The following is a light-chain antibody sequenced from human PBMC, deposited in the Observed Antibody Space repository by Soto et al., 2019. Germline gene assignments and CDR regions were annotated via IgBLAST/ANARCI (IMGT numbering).Light chain of an antibody. CDR2: DAS. CDR3: QQFHNYPLT. CDR1: QGIGSA. Sequence: AIQLTQSPSSLSASVGDRVTITCRASQGIGSALAWYQQKPGKAPKLLIYDASSLDTGVPSGFSGSGSGTDFALTISSLQPEDFATYYCQQFHNYPLTFGRGTKVEIK. J-gene: IGKJ4*01. V-gene: IGKV1D-13*01.